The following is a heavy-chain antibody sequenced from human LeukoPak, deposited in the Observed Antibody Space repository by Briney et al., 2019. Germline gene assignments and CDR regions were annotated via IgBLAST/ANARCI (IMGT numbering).Heavy chain of an antibody. J-gene: IGHJ2*01. CDR3: ARAPVPAATHWYFDL. V-gene: IGHV4-30-2*01. CDR2: IYHSGST. Sequence: PSETLSLTCAVSGGSISSGGYSWSWIRQPPGKGLEWIGYIYHSGSTYYNPSLKSRVTISVDRSKNQFSLKLSSVTAADTAVYYCARAPVPAATHWYFDLWGRGTLVTVSS. D-gene: IGHD2-2*01. CDR1: GGSISSGGYS.